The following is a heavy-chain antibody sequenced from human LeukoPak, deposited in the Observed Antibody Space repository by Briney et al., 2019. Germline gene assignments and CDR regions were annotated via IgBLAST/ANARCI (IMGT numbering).Heavy chain of an antibody. J-gene: IGHJ4*02. D-gene: IGHD2-2*02. CDR2: IYTSGST. Sequence: SETLSLTCTVSGGSISSCYWSWIRQPAGKGLEWIGRIYTSGSTNYNPSLKSRVTMSVDTSKNQFSLKLSSVTAADTAVYYCARGIVVVPAAIIEFYFDYWGQGTLVTVSS. CDR3: ARGIVVVPAAIIEFYFDY. CDR1: GGSISSCY. V-gene: IGHV4-4*07.